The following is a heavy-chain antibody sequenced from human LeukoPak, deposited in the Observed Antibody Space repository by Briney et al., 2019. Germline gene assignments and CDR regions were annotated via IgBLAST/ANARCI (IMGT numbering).Heavy chain of an antibody. CDR2: VNTKGET. J-gene: IGHJ4*01. V-gene: IGHV4-4*09. Sequence: PSETLSLTCTVSGVSMSAFQWSWVWQSPEKGLEWIGCVNTKGETNYNPSLKSRVITSVDTSKSQFSLRLTSVTAADTAVYYCATSNDAKIAPFDHWGQGALVTFSA. CDR1: GVSMSAFQ. D-gene: IGHD2-8*01. CDR3: ATSNDAKIAPFDH.